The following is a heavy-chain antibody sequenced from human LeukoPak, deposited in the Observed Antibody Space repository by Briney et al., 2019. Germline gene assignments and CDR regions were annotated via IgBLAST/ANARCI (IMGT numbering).Heavy chain of an antibody. Sequence: SVKVSCKASGGTFSSYAISWVRQAPGQGLEWMGGIIPIFGTANYAQKFQGRVTITTDESTSTAYMELSSLRSEDTAVYYCASVYDFWSGYYMDVWGKGTTVTASS. D-gene: IGHD3-3*01. CDR3: ASVYDFWSGYYMDV. V-gene: IGHV1-69*05. CDR1: GGTFSSYA. CDR2: IIPIFGTA. J-gene: IGHJ6*03.